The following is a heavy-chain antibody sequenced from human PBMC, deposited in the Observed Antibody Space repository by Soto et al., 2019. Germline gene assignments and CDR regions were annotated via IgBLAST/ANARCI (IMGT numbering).Heavy chain of an antibody. Sequence: EVQLVESGGGLVKPGGSLRLSCAASGFTFSNAWMNWVRQAPGKGLEWVGRIKSKTDGGTTDYAARVKGRFTISRDDSKNTLYLQMNSLKTEDTAVYYCTTWEVGELFWDYWGQGTLVTVSS. CDR1: GFTFSNAW. CDR3: TTWEVGELFWDY. V-gene: IGHV3-15*07. D-gene: IGHD3-10*01. CDR2: IKSKTDGGTT. J-gene: IGHJ4*02.